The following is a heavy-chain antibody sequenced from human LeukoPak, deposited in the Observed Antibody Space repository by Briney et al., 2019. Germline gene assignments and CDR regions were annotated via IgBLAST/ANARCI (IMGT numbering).Heavy chain of an antibody. CDR1: GGSISSYY. CDR3: ARAGYYYDSSGYSPLFDY. Sequence: SETLSLTCTVSGGSISSYYWSRIRQPAGKGLEWIGRIYTSGSTNYNPSLKSRVTMSVDTSKNQFSLKLSSVTAADTAVYYCARAGYYYDSSGYSPLFDYWGQGTLVTVSS. V-gene: IGHV4-4*07. J-gene: IGHJ4*02. CDR2: IYTSGST. D-gene: IGHD3-22*01.